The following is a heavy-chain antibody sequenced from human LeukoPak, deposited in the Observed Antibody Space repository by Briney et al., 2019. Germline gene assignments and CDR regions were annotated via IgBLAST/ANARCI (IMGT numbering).Heavy chain of an antibody. Sequence: GGSLRLSCAASGFTFGYYEVNWVRQAPGKGLEWVSYIKSGGSSIYYADSVKGRFTISRDNAKNSLYLQMNSRRAEDTAVYYCAELGITMIGGVWGKGTTVTISS. CDR3: AELGITMIGGV. CDR1: GFTFGYYE. V-gene: IGHV3-48*03. CDR2: IKSGGSSI. D-gene: IGHD3-10*02. J-gene: IGHJ6*04.